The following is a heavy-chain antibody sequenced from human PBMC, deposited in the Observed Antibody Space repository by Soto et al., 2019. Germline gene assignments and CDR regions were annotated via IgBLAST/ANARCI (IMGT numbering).Heavy chain of an antibody. CDR1: GYTFTGNY. Sequence: QVQLVQSGAEGKKPGASVKVSCKASGYTFTGNYIHWVRQAPGQRAEWMAWINPRSGGTDYAQKFQGRVPITRDTSITTAYLDLSRLTSDDTAMYYCVRGGGVDVVTPTRVVFDYWGQGTLLTVSS. D-gene: IGHD2-21*02. V-gene: IGHV1-2*02. J-gene: IGHJ4*02. CDR3: VRGGGVDVVTPTRVVFDY. CDR2: INPRSGGT.